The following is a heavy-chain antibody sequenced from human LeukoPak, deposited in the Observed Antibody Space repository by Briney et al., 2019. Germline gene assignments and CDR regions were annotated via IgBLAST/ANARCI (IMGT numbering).Heavy chain of an antibody. D-gene: IGHD4-17*01. V-gene: IGHV4-59*12. J-gene: IGHJ4*02. CDR1: GDSLSPYY. CDR3: ARLVFLGDRDY. Sequence: SETLSLTCTVSGDSLSPYYWGWIRQPPGKGLEWLGYNPSLKSRVTFSVDTSKNQFSLKLSSVTAADTAVYYCARLVFLGDRDYWGQGTLVTVSS.